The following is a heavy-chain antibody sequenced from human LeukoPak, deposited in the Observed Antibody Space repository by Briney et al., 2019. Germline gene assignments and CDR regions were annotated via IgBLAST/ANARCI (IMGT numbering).Heavy chain of an antibody. CDR2: INPNSGGT. Sequence: ASVKVSCKASGYTFTGYYMHWVRQAPGQGLEWMGWINPNSGGTHYAQKFQGRVTMTRDTSISTAYMELSRLRSDDTAVYYCARVGYCSSTSCYTYLFDYWGQGTLVTVSS. D-gene: IGHD2-2*02. J-gene: IGHJ4*02. CDR1: GYTFTGYY. V-gene: IGHV1-2*02. CDR3: ARVGYCSSTSCYTYLFDY.